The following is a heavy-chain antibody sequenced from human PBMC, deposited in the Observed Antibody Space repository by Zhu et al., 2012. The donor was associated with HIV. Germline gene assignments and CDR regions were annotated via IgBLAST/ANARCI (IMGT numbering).Heavy chain of an antibody. Sequence: QVQLQQWGAGLLKPSETLSLTCAVYGGSFSDYYWSWIRQPPGKGLEWIGEINHTGSTNYNPSLKSRVTISLDTSKNQFSLKVNSVTAADTAVYYCARMAAYSRICYYYYMDVWDQRDHGHRL. J-gene: IGHJ6*03. CDR3: ARMAAYSRICYYYYMDV. CDR1: GGSFSDYY. CDR2: INHTGST. D-gene: IGHD5-18*01. V-gene: IGHV4-34*01.